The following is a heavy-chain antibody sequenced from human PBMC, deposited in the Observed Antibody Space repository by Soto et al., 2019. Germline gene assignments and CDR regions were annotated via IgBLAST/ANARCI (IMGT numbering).Heavy chain of an antibody. CDR1: GGSFSGYY. V-gene: IGHV4-34*01. D-gene: IGHD1-26*01. CDR2: IDQSGST. J-gene: IGHJ4*02. Sequence: SETLYLTCAVYGGSFSGYYWNWLRQPPGEGLEWIGKIDQSGSTNYNPSLKSRVTMSVDTSRSQFPLKLSSVTAADTAVYYCARRYGGNFDYWGQGTLVTVSS. CDR3: ARRYGGNFDY.